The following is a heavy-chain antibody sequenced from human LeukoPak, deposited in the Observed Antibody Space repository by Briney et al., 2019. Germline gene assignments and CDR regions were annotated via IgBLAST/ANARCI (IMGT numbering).Heavy chain of an antibody. Sequence: GGSLRLSCAASGFTFSRNWMSWVRQAPGKGLEWVANIKQDGSEKYYVDSVKGRLTVSRDNAKNSLYLQMNSLRAEDTAVYYCARITTIFGVLKYYYYMDVWGKGTTVTVSS. J-gene: IGHJ6*03. CDR1: GFTFSRNW. V-gene: IGHV3-7*01. D-gene: IGHD3-3*01. CDR3: ARITTIFGVLKYYYYMDV. CDR2: IKQDGSEK.